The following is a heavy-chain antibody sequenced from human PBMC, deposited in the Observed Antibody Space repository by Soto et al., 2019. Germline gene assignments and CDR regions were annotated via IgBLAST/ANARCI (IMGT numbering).Heavy chain of an antibody. V-gene: IGHV4-38-2*01. D-gene: IGHD6-6*01. J-gene: IGHJ4*02. CDR3: ARVDSSFGFDY. Sequence: KPSETLSLTCAVSGYSISSGYYWGWIRQPPGKGLEWIGSIYHSGSTYYNPSLKSRVTISVDTSKNQFSLRLTSVTAADTAVYYCARVDSSFGFDYWGQGTLVTVSS. CDR1: GYSISSGYY. CDR2: IYHSGST.